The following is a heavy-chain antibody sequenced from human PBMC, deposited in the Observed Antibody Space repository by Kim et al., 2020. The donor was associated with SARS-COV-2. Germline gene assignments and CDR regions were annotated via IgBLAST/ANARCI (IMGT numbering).Heavy chain of an antibody. CDR3: ASGQGNGLAYYGMDV. D-gene: IGHD3-3*01. V-gene: IGHV5-51*01. CDR1: GYSFTSYW. CDR2: IYPGDSDT. J-gene: IGHJ6*02. Sequence: GESLKISCKGSGYSFTSYWIGWVRQMPGKGLEWMGIIYPGDSDTRYSPSFQGQVTISADKSISTAYLQWSSLKASDTAMYYCASGQGNGLAYYGMDVWGQGTTVTVSS.